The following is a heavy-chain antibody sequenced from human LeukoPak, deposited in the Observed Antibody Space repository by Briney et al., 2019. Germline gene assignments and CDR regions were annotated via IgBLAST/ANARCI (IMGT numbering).Heavy chain of an antibody. CDR1: GFTFSSYS. CDR3: TSDSSRWYYYYGMDV. J-gene: IGHJ6*02. Sequence: GGSLRLSCAASGFTFSSYSMNWVRQAPGKGLEWVSSISSSSSYIYYADSVKGRFTISRDNAKNSLYLQMRSLRPEDTAVYYCTSDSSRWYYYYGMDVWGQGTTVTVSS. V-gene: IGHV3-21*01. D-gene: IGHD6-13*01. CDR2: ISSSSSYI.